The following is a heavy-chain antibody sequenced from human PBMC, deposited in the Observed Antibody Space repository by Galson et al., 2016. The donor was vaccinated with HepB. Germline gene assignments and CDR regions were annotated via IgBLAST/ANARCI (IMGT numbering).Heavy chain of an antibody. CDR2: ISFDGSDT. D-gene: IGHD3-22*01. CDR3: ARDRGVGLESIVVVIMNNFDY. J-gene: IGHJ4*02. CDR1: GFTFSNYA. Sequence: SLRLSCAASGFTFSNYAMHWVRQAPGKGLEWVAVISFDGSDTDYADSVKGRFTISRDNSKNTLYLQMNSLRAEDTALYYCARDRGVGLESIVVVIMNNFDYWGQGSLVTVSS. V-gene: IGHV3-30*04.